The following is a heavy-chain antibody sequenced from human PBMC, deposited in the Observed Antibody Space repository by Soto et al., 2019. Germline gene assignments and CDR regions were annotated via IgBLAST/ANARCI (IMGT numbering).Heavy chain of an antibody. CDR1: GGSFSGYY. D-gene: IGHD6-19*01. V-gene: IGHV4-34*01. J-gene: IGHJ4*02. CDR2: INHSGTT. CDR3: ARGSIAVAVTPPLDY. Sequence: SATLSLTCAVYGGSFSGYYWTWIHQPPGKGLEYIGEINHSGTTTYNPSLRSRLTISVDTSKNQFSLNLSSVTAADTALYFCARGSIAVAVTPPLDYWGQGTLVTVSS.